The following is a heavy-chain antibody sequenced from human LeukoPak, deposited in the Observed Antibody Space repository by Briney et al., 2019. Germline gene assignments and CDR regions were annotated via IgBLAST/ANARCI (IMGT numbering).Heavy chain of an antibody. D-gene: IGHD5-12*01. V-gene: IGHV1-2*02. CDR2: INPNSGGT. Sequence: GASVKVSCKASGYTFTGYYMHWVRQAPGQGLEWMGWINPNSGGTNYAQKFQGRVTMTRDTSISTAYMELSRLRSDDTAVYYCAREGCGYDPFYYFDYWGQGTLVTVSS. CDR3: AREGCGYDPFYYFDY. J-gene: IGHJ4*02. CDR1: GYTFTGYY.